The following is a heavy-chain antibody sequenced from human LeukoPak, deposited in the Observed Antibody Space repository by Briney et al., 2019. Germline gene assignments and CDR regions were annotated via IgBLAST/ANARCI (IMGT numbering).Heavy chain of an antibody. Sequence: GSLRLSCAASGFTFNTYAMTWVRQAPGKGLEWVSAISGSGGSTYYADSVKGRFSISRDNSKNTLYLRMSSLRAEDTAVYYCAKGYSSSSGCYRIDYWGQGTLVTVSS. CDR3: AKGYSSSSGCYRIDY. CDR1: GFTFNTYA. CDR2: ISGSGGST. D-gene: IGHD2-2*02. V-gene: IGHV3-23*01. J-gene: IGHJ4*02.